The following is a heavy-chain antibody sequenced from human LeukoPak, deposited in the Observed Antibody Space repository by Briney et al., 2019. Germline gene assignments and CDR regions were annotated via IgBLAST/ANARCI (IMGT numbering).Heavy chain of an antibody. Sequence: GGSLRLSCAASGFTVSSNYMSWVRQAPGKGLEWVSIIYSGGSTFYADSVKGRFTISRDNSKNTLYLQMNSLRAEDTAVYYCAKDYSSGSSYLDYWGQGTLVTVSS. CDR2: IYSGGST. CDR1: GFTVSSNY. CDR3: AKDYSSGSSYLDY. V-gene: IGHV3-53*01. D-gene: IGHD3-22*01. J-gene: IGHJ4*02.